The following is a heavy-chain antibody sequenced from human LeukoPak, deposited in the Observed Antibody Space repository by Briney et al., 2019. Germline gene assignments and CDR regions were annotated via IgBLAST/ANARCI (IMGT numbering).Heavy chain of an antibody. CDR2: FSATDGSA. CDR3: AKARIASAGTGAFDV. CDR1: GFTVSSYG. J-gene: IGHJ3*01. Sequence: GGSLRLSCAASGFTVSSYGMTWVRQAPGKGLEWVSAFSATDGSAQYAESVKGRFTISRDNSKNSLYLQMNSLRDEDAAVYYCAKARIASAGTGAFDVWGQGTMVTVSS. D-gene: IGHD6-13*01. V-gene: IGHV3-23*01.